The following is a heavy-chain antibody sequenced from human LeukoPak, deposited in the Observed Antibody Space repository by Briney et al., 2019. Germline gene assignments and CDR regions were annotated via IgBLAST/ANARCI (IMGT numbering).Heavy chain of an antibody. V-gene: IGHV3-30*18. Sequence: GGSLRLSCAASGFTFSSYGMHWVRQAPDKGLEWVAVISYDGSNKYNADSVKGRFTISRDNSKNTLYLQMNSLRAEDTAVYYCAKDKSGGYSYGGFDYWGQGTLVTVSS. D-gene: IGHD5-18*01. J-gene: IGHJ4*02. CDR2: ISYDGSNK. CDR1: GFTFSSYG. CDR3: AKDKSGGYSYGGFDY.